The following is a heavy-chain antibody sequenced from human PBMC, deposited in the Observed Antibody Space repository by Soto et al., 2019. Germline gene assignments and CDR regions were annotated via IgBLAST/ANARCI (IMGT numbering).Heavy chain of an antibody. D-gene: IGHD3-22*01. J-gene: IGHJ4*02. CDR2: ISGSGGST. CDR3: ALRRYYYDSSDY. CDR1: GFTFSSYA. Sequence: EVQLLESGGGLVQPGGSLRLSCAASGFTFSSYAMSWVRQAPGKGLEWVSAISGSGGSTYYADSVKGRFTISRDNSKNTLYLQMNSLRAEDTAVYYCALRRYYYDSSDYWGQGTLVTVSS. V-gene: IGHV3-23*01.